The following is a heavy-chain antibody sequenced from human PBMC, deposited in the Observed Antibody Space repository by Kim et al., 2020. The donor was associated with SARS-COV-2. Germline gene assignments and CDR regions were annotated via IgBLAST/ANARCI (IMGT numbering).Heavy chain of an antibody. CDR3: ARLYYDSSGYYYGY. D-gene: IGHD3-22*01. Sequence: SETLSLTCTVSGGSISSSSYYWGWIRQPPGKGLEWIGSIYYSGSTYYNPSLKSRVTISVDTSKNQFSLKLSSVTAADTAVYYCARLYYDSSGYYYGYWGQGTLVTVSS. CDR1: GGSISSSSYY. CDR2: IYYSGST. J-gene: IGHJ4*02. V-gene: IGHV4-39*01.